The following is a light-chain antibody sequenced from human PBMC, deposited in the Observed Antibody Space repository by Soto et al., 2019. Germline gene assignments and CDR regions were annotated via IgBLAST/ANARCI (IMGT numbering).Light chain of an antibody. V-gene: IGKV1-5*01. J-gene: IGKJ1*01. CDR1: ESVGTW. CDR3: QQYNNWPRRT. CDR2: AAS. Sequence: DIQMTQSPSTLSASVGGRVTITCRASESVGTWVAWYQQKPGKAPKLLIYAASSLQSGVPLRFSGSGSGTEFTLTISRLQSEDFAVYYCQQYNNWPRRTFGQGTKVDI.